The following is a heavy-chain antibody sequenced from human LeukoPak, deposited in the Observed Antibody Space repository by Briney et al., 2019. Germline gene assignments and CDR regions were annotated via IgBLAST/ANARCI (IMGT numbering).Heavy chain of an antibody. J-gene: IGHJ6*04. V-gene: IGHV3-23*01. CDR1: GFTFSSYG. CDR2: ISGSGGST. CDR3: AELGITMIGGV. Sequence: PGGSLRLSCAASGFTFSSYGMSWVRQAPGKGLEWVSAISGSGGSTYYPDSVKGRFTISRDNAKNSLYLQMNSLRAEDTAVYYCAELGITMIGGVWGKGTTVTISS. D-gene: IGHD3-10*02.